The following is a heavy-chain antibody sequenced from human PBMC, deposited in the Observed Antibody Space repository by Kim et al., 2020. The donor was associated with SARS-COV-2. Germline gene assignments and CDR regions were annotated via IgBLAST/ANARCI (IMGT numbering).Heavy chain of an antibody. CDR2: IKQDGSEK. J-gene: IGHJ4*02. V-gene: IGHV3-7*01. CDR3: ASLHSGSYYGY. Sequence: GGSLRLSCAASGFTFSSYWMSWVRQAPGKGLEWVANIKQDGSEKYYVDSVKGRFTISRDNAKNSLYLQMNSLRAEDTAVYYCASLHSGSYYGYWGQGTLVTVSS. D-gene: IGHD1-26*01. CDR1: GFTFSSYW.